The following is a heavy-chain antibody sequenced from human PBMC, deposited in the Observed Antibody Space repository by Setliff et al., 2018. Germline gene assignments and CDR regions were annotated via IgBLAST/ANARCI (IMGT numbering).Heavy chain of an antibody. CDR3: VKDPIMVRAPASQEVPGPYGMDV. V-gene: IGHV1-8*02. CDR1: GYTFTSYD. J-gene: IGHJ6*02. D-gene: IGHD3-10*01. Sequence: ASVKVSCKASGYTFTSYDINWVRQATGQGLEWMGWMNPNSGNTGYAQKFQGRVTMTRNTSISTAYMELSSLRSEDTAVYYCVKDPIMVRAPASQEVPGPYGMDVWGQGTTVTVSS. CDR2: MNPNSGNT.